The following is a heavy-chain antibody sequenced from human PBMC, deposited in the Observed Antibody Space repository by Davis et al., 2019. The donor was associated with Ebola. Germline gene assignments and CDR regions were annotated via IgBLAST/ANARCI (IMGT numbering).Heavy chain of an antibody. D-gene: IGHD3-22*01. CDR3: ARDRTIYYDSSAGWFGP. CDR1: GGSISSYY. CDR2: IHRSGSI. J-gene: IGHJ5*02. Sequence: SETLSLTCSVSGGSISSYYWSWVRQTAGKGLEWIGRIHRSGSINYNPSLKSRVTVSVDTSKNQFSLKLTSVTAADTAVYYCARDRTIYYDSSAGWFGPWGQGTLVIVSS. V-gene: IGHV4-4*07.